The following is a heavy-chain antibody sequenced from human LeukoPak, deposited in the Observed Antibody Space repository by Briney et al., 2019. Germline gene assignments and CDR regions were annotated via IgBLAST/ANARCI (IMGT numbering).Heavy chain of an antibody. D-gene: IGHD3-10*01. CDR1: GGSISSSNW. CDR3: ARAPLWFGDPGTYNWFDP. Sequence: PSGTLSLTCAVSGGSISSSNWWSWVRQPPGKGLEWIGEIYHSGSINYNPSLKSRVTISVDKSKNQFSLKLSSVTAADTAVYYCARAPLWFGDPGTYNWFDPWGQGTLVTVSS. J-gene: IGHJ5*02. CDR2: IYHSGSI. V-gene: IGHV4-4*02.